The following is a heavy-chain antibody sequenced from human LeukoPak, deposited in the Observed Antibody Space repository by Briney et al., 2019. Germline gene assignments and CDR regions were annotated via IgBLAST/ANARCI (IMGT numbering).Heavy chain of an antibody. J-gene: IGHJ6*03. CDR2: INSRGRT. V-gene: IGHV4-39*02. CDR1: GGSINTNTYY. CDR3: AREASGPSYYYYYMDV. D-gene: IGHD1-26*01. Sequence: ASETLSLTCTVSGGSINTNTYYWGWIRQPPGKGLEWIASINSRGRTYYNPSLTSRVTISADTSKNHFFLQLTSVTAADIAVYYCAREASGPSYYYYYMDVWGKGTTVTVSS.